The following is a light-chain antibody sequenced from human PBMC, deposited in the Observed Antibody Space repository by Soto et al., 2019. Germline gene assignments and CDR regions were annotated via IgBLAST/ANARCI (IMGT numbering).Light chain of an antibody. J-gene: IGKJ2*01. V-gene: IGKV1-39*01. CDR1: QSIRYY. Sequence: DIQMTQSPSSLSASVGDRVTITCRASQSIRYYLNWYQQKPGKAPKLLIYAASSLQSGVPSRFNGSRSGTDFTLTISSLQPEDFATYYCQQSYSTPQNTFGQGTKLEIK. CDR3: QQSYSTPQNT. CDR2: AAS.